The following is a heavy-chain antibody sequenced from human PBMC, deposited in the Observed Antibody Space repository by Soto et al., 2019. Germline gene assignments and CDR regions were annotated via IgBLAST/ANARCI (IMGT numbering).Heavy chain of an antibody. CDR1: GGSISSYY. J-gene: IGHJ6*02. CDR2: IYYSGST. CDR3: ARFGSSGWGYYYYYGMDV. Sequence: SETLSLTCTVSGGSISSYYWSWIRQPPGKGLEWIGYIYYSGSTNYNPSLKSRVTISVDTSKNQFSLKLGSVTAADTAVYYCARFGSSGWGYYYYYGMDVWGQGTTGTV. D-gene: IGHD6-19*01. V-gene: IGHV4-59*01.